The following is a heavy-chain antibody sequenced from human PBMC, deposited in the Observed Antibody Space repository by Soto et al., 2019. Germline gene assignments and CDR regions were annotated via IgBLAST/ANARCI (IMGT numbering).Heavy chain of an antibody. CDR2: MNPNSGNT. Sequence: AAVKVSCKASGYTFTSYAINWVRQATGQGLEWMGWMNPNSGNTGYAQKFQGRVTMTRNTSISTAYMELSSLRSEDTAVYYCARPRRSTYYDFWSGYSTRYNWFDPWGQGTLVTVSS. CDR3: ARPRRSTYYDFWSGYSTRYNWFDP. J-gene: IGHJ5*02. CDR1: GYTFTSYA. V-gene: IGHV1-8*01. D-gene: IGHD3-3*01.